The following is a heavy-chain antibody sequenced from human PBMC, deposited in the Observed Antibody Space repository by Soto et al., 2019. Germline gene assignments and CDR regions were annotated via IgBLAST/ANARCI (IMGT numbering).Heavy chain of an antibody. D-gene: IGHD3-10*01. CDR2: ISGSGGST. CDR3: AKDGEDGSGRKIHDGSNWFDP. CDR1: GFTFSSYD. Sequence: EVQLLESGGGLVQPGGSLRLSCAASGFTFSSYDMSWVRQAPGKGLEWVSAISGSGGSTYYADSVKGRFTISRDNSKNTLYLQMNSLRAEDTAVYYCAKDGEDGSGRKIHDGSNWFDPWGQGTLVTVSS. J-gene: IGHJ5*02. V-gene: IGHV3-23*01.